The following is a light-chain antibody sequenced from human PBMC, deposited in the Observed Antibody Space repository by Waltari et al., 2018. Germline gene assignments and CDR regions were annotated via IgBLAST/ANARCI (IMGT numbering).Light chain of an antibody. Sequence: QSALTQPASVSGSPGQSVTIFCAGTSNDVGGYNSVSWYHEHPGQAPRVIIYDVSDRPSGVSPRCPGSKSGQTPSLTISGLHAEHEADYYCSSQSSNDVVLFGGGTKLTVL. CDR3: SSQSSNDVVL. J-gene: IGLJ2*01. CDR2: DVS. V-gene: IGLV2-14*01. CDR1: SNDVGGYNS.